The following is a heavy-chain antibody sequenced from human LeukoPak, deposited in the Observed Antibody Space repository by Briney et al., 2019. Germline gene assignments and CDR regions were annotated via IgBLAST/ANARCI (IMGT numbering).Heavy chain of an antibody. CDR1: GGSISGSHYY. J-gene: IGHJ4*02. Sequence: SETLSLTCSISGGSISGSHYYWGWVRQPPGKGLEWIGSINYSGSTYYNPSLKSRVTISVDTSKNQFSLNLNSVTAADTAVYHCTKLSDYWGQGTQVTVSS. D-gene: IGHD6-6*01. CDR2: INYSGST. CDR3: TKLSDY. V-gene: IGHV4-39*01.